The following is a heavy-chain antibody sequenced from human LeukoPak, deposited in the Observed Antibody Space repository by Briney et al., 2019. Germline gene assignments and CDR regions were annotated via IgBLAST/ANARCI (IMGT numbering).Heavy chain of an antibody. Sequence: GGSLRLSCSASGFTFSSYAMHWVRQAPGKGLEYVSSINSFGLITYYADPVKGRFTISRDNSKNALYLQMSSLGDEDTALYFCVKGGVSSRDAFDIWGQGTMVTVSS. CDR3: VKGGVSSRDAFDI. D-gene: IGHD3-10*01. V-gene: IGHV3-64D*09. J-gene: IGHJ3*02. CDR1: GFTFSSYA. CDR2: INSFGLIT.